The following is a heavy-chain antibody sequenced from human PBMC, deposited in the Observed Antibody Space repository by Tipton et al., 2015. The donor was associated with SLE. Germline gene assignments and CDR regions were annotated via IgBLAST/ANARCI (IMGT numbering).Heavy chain of an antibody. CDR2: IGADNGNT. J-gene: IGHJ4*02. Sequence: QSGAEVKKPGASVKVSCKASGYTLTSYGFNWVRQAPGQGLEWMGWIGADNGNTNYALKFQGRVTMTRDKTTSTAYMELRSLRSDDTAIYYCARDESGFKDFFDYWGQGTLVTVSS. CDR3: ARDESGFKDFFDY. CDR1: GYTLTSYG. D-gene: IGHD5-12*01. V-gene: IGHV1-18*01.